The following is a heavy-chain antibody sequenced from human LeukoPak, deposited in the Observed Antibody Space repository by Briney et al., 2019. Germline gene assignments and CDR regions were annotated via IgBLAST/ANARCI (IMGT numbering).Heavy chain of an antibody. J-gene: IGHJ4*02. CDR3: ARDGGYDSRKYYFDY. CDR2: ISGSGGGT. V-gene: IGHV3-23*01. Sequence: GGSLRLSCAASGFTFSNYAMSWVRQAPGKGLEWVSGISGSGGGTYYADSVRGRFTISRDNSKNTLYLHMNSLRAEDTALYYCARDGGYDSRKYYFDYWGQGTLVTVSS. CDR1: GFTFSNYA. D-gene: IGHD3-22*01.